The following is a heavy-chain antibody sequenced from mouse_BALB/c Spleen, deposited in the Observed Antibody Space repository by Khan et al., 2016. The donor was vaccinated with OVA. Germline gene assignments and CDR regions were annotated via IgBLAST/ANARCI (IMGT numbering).Heavy chain of an antibody. J-gene: IGHJ1*01. V-gene: IGHV9-4*02. CDR2: INTYSGVP. D-gene: IGHD2-2*01. CDR3: ASGYGYGWDLDV. CDR1: GYTFTTAG. Sequence: QVQLQQSGPELKKPGETVRISCKASGYTFTTAGMQWVQKMPGKGLKWIGWINTYSGVPKYAEDFKGRFAFSLETSASTAYLQITNLKNEDTATYFCASGYGYGWDLDVWGAGTTVTVSS.